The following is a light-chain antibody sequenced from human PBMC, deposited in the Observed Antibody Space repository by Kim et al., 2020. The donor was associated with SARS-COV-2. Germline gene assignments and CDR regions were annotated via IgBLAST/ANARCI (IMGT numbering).Light chain of an antibody. CDR3: LQDYDYPLT. Sequence: AIQMTQSPSTLTASVGDRVTITCRASQGIRNDLGWYQQKPGKAPKLLIYAASSLQSGVPSRFSGSGSGTDFTLTISSLQPEDFATYYCLQDYDYPLTFGGGTKVDIK. V-gene: IGKV1-6*01. CDR2: AAS. J-gene: IGKJ4*01. CDR1: QGIRND.